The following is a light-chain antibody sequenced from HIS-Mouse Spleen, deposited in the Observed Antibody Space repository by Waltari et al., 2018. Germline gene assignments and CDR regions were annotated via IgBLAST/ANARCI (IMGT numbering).Light chain of an antibody. CDR3: QSYDSSNLV. Sequence: NFMLTQPHSGSESPGKTVTISCTRSSGSISSDYVQRYQQRPGSAPTTVIYEDNQRPSGVPDRFSGSIDSSSNSASLTISGLKTEDEADYYCQSYDSSNLVFGGGTKLTVL. J-gene: IGLJ3*02. CDR1: SGSISSDY. V-gene: IGLV6-57*04. CDR2: EDN.